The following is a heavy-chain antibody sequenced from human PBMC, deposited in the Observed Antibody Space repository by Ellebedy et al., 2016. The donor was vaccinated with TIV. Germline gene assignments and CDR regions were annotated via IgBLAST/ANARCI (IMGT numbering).Heavy chain of an antibody. CDR1: GYTFINYT. CDR3: AREASIEVHKGNWFNP. CDR2: FMPIFGTL. D-gene: IGHD6-6*01. J-gene: IGHJ5*02. Sequence: SVKVSXXASGYTFINYTINWVRQAPGQGLEWMGGFMPIFGTLRYAQNFQGRVTITADESTSTVYMELSSLRSEDTAVYYCAREASIEVHKGNWFNPWGQGTLVIVSS. V-gene: IGHV1-69*13.